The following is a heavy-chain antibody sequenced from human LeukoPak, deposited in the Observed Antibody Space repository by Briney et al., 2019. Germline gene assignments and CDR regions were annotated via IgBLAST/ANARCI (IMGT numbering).Heavy chain of an antibody. CDR1: GFTFSTYS. CDR2: ISGSGGST. D-gene: IGHD3-22*01. Sequence: GGSLRLSCAASGFTFSTYSMNWVRQAPGKGLEWVSAISGSGGSTYYADSVKGRFTISRDNSKNTLYLQMNSLRAEDTAVYYCAKEDSGSYYDSSAPHWGQGTLVTVSS. CDR3: AKEDSGSYYDSSAPH. V-gene: IGHV3-23*01. J-gene: IGHJ4*02.